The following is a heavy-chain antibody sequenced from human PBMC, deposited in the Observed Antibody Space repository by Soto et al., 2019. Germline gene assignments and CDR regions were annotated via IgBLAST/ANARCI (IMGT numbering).Heavy chain of an antibody. Sequence: GGSLRLSCAASGFTFSRNWMSWARQAPGKGLEWVANIKQDGTEKYHVDSVKGRFTISRDNAENSLYLQINSLRAEDTAVYYCARGPTGTTFSYYGYYCMDVWGKGTTVTVSS. V-gene: IGHV3-7*01. J-gene: IGHJ6*03. D-gene: IGHD1-1*01. CDR2: IKQDGTEK. CDR1: GFTFSRNW. CDR3: ARGPTGTTFSYYGYYCMDV.